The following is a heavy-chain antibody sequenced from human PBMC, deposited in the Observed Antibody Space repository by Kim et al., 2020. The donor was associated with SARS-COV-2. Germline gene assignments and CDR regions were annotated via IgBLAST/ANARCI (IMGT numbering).Heavy chain of an antibody. J-gene: IGHJ3*02. V-gene: IGHV1-46*01. Sequence: KFKGRVTMNRDTSTSTVYMGLGSLRSEDTAVYYCARETMVRGVTLDALDIWGQGTMVTVSS. CDR3: ARETMVRGVTLDALDI. D-gene: IGHD3-10*01.